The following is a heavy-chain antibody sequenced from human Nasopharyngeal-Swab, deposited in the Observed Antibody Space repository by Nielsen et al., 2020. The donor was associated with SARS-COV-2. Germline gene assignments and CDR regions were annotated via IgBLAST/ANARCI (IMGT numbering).Heavy chain of an antibody. Sequence: GESLKISCAASGFTFSSYCMHWVRQAPGKGLVWVSRINSDGSSTRYANSEKGRFTISRDNAKTTLYLQMNSLRAEDTAVYYCARWIGIEYGDPHKGGDHWGQGTLVTVSS. CDR3: ARWIGIEYGDPHKGGDH. CDR1: GFTFSSYC. CDR2: INSDGSST. V-gene: IGHV3-74*01. J-gene: IGHJ4*02. D-gene: IGHD4-17*01.